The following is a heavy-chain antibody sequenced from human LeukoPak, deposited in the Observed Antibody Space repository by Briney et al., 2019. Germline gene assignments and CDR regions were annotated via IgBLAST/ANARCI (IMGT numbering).Heavy chain of an antibody. CDR2: FYYSGNT. CDR1: GGSISSSSYY. J-gene: IGHJ4*02. V-gene: IGHV4-39*01. Sequence: SETLSLTCTVSGGSISSSSYYWGWIRQPPGKGLEWIGSFYYSGNTYYNPSLKSQVTISVDTSKNQFSLKLSSVTAADTAVYYCARRSIGWGAFDYWGQGTLVTVSS. CDR3: ARRSIGWGAFDY. D-gene: IGHD7-27*01.